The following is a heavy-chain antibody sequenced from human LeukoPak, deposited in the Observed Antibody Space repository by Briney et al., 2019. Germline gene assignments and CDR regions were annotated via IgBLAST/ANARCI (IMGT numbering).Heavy chain of an antibody. J-gene: IGHJ4*02. CDR3: ASIAAGGRSRSSGWYYFDY. D-gene: IGHD6-19*01. CDR2: ISSSGSTI. Sequence: SGGSLRLSCAASGFTFSDYYMSWIRQAPGKGLEWVSYISSSGSTIYYADSVKGRFTISRDNAKNSLYLQMNSLRAEDTAVYYCASIAAGGRSRSSGWYYFDYWGQGTLVTISS. V-gene: IGHV3-11*01. CDR1: GFTFSDYY.